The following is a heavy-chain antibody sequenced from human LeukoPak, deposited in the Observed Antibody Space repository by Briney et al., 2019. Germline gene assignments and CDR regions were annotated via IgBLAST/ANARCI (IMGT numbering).Heavy chain of an antibody. Sequence: SETLSLTCTVSGGSISSGGYYWSWIRQHPGKGLEWIGYIYYSGSTYYNPSLKSRVTISVDTSKNQFSLKLSSVTAADTAVYYCASLNRHDYGDYVDYWGQGTLVTVSS. D-gene: IGHD4-17*01. CDR3: ASLNRHDYGDYVDY. CDR1: GGSISSGGYY. V-gene: IGHV4-31*03. CDR2: IYYSGST. J-gene: IGHJ4*02.